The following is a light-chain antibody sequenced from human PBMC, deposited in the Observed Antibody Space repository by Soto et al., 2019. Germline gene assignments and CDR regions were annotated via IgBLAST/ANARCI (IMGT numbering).Light chain of an antibody. Sequence: IVLSQSPGTLSVSPGERVTLSCRGSQTFTSGHLAWYQQRPGQAPRLLIYETSTRAAGIPDRFSASASGTDFTLTISRLEPEDFAVYYCQQFSSYPLTFGGGTKVDIK. CDR2: ETS. CDR3: QQFSSYPLT. CDR1: QTFTSGH. V-gene: IGKV3-20*01. J-gene: IGKJ4*01.